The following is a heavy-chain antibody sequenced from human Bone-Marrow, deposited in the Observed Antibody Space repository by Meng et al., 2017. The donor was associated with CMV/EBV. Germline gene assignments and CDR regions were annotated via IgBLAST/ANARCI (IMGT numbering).Heavy chain of an antibody. Sequence: GGSLRLSCAASGFTFDDYGMSWVRQAPGKGLEWVSGINWNGGSTGYADSVKGRFTISRDNAKNSLYLQMNSLRAEDTALYYCARRTYDFWSGYLFDYWDQGTLVTVSS. V-gene: IGHV3-20*04. CDR2: INWNGGST. D-gene: IGHD3-3*01. CDR3: ARRTYDFWSGYLFDY. J-gene: IGHJ4*02. CDR1: GFTFDDYG.